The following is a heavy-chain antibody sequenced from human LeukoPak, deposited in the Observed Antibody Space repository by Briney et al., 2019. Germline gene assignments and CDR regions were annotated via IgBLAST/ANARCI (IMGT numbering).Heavy chain of an antibody. D-gene: IGHD1-14*01. V-gene: IGHV3-48*03. J-gene: IGHJ6*03. CDR1: GFTFSSYE. Sequence: QPGGSLRLSCAASGFTFSSYEMNWVRQAPGKGLEWVSYISSSGSTIYYADSVKGRFTISRDNAKNSLYLQMNTLRAEDTAVYYCARDLLNRVEPYYYMDVWGKGTTVTVSS. CDR2: ISSSGSTI. CDR3: ARDLLNRVEPYYYMDV.